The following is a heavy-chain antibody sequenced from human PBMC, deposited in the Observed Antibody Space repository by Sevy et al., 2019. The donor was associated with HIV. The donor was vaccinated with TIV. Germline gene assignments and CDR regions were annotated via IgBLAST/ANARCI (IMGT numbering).Heavy chain of an antibody. J-gene: IGHJ6*02. CDR1: AFTFSTYA. CDR2: ISGSVGCT. V-gene: IGHV3-23*01. CDR3: AKVGYCSTTSCYTIYYGMDV. D-gene: IGHD2-2*02. Sequence: GGSLRLSCAASAFTFSTYAMNWVRQAPGKGLEWVSAISGSVGCTYYADSVKGRLTISRDNSKNTLYLQMNSLRAEVRAVYYCAKVGYCSTTSCYTIYYGMDVWGQGTTVTVSS.